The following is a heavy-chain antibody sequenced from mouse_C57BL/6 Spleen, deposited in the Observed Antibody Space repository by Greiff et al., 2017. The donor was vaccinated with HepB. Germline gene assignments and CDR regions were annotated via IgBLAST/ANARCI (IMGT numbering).Heavy chain of an antibody. CDR2: INPNNGGT. Sequence: EVQLQQSGPELVKPGASVKISCKASGYTFTDYYMNWVKQSHGKSLEWIGDINPNNGGTSYNQKFKGKATLTVDKSSSTAYMELRSLTSEDSAVYYCARSLLLLRDWYFDVWGTGTTVTVSS. CDR1: GYTFTDYY. J-gene: IGHJ1*03. D-gene: IGHD1-1*01. V-gene: IGHV1-26*01. CDR3: ARSLLLLRDWYFDV.